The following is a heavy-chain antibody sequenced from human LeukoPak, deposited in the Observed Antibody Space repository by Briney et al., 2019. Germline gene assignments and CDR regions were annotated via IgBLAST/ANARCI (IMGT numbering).Heavy chain of an antibody. D-gene: IGHD3-16*02. CDR3: ARDMITFGGVINHFDY. CDR2: IYYSGST. Sequence: SETLSLTCTVSGGSISSSSYYWGWIRQPPGKGLEWIGSIYYSGSTYYNPSLKSRVTISVDTSKNQFSLKRSSVTAADTAVYYCARDMITFGGVINHFDYWGQGTLVTVSS. CDR1: GGSISSSSYY. J-gene: IGHJ4*02. V-gene: IGHV4-39*07.